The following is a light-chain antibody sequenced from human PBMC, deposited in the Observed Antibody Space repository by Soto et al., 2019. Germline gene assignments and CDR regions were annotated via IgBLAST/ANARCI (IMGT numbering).Light chain of an antibody. J-gene: IGKJ4*01. CDR3: QQYNNWPLT. CDR1: QSVRNT. Sequence: EVVMPQSPATLSVSPGESATLSCRASQSVRNTLTWYQQQPGQAPRLLIYDTSTRATGIPARFSGSGSDTEFTLTISSLQSEDFAVYYCQQYNNWPLTFGGGTRVE. V-gene: IGKV3-15*01. CDR2: DTS.